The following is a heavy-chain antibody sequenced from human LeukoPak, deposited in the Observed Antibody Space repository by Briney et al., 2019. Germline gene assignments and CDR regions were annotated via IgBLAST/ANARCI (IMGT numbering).Heavy chain of an antibody. V-gene: IGHV3-23*01. CDR2: ISGSGGST. Sequence: GGSLRLSCAASGFTFSSYAMSWVRQAPGKGLEWVSAISGSGGSTYYADSVKGRFTISRDNSKNTLYLQMNSLRAEDTAVYYCAKVPYFDWFPIPLPYFDYWGQGTLVTVSS. J-gene: IGHJ4*02. D-gene: IGHD3-9*01. CDR1: GFTFSSYA. CDR3: AKVPYFDWFPIPLPYFDY.